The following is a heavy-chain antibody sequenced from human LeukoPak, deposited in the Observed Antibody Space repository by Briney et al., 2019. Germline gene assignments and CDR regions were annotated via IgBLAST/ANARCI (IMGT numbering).Heavy chain of an antibody. V-gene: IGHV3-23*01. CDR3: AKDSGLLMVYASNHNWFDP. D-gene: IGHD2-8*01. Sequence: GGSLRLSCAASGFTFSSYAMSWVRQAPGKGLEWVSAISGSGGSTYYADSVKGRFTISRDNSKNTLYLQMNSLRAEDTAVYYCAKDSGLLMVYASNHNWFDPWGQGTLVTVSS. J-gene: IGHJ5*02. CDR2: ISGSGGST. CDR1: GFTFSSYA.